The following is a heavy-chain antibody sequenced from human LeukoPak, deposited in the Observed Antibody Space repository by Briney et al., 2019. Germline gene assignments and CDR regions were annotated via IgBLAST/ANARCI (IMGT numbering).Heavy chain of an antibody. V-gene: IGHV4-39*01. CDR1: GGSISSSNYY. CDR3: ARRRATLGAFDI. Sequence: SETLSLTCTVSGGSISSSNYYWGWIRQPPGKGLEWIGSIYYSGSAYYNPSLKSRVTISVDTSKNQFSLKLSSVTAADTAVYYCARRRATLGAFDIWGQGTMVTVSS. CDR2: IYYSGSA. D-gene: IGHD3-10*01. J-gene: IGHJ3*02.